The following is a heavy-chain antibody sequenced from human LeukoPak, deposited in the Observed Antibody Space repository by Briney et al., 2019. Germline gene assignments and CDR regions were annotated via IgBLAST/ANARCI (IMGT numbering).Heavy chain of an antibody. Sequence: SETLSLTCTVSGGSISSGSYYWSWIRQPAGKGLEWIGRIYTSGSTNYNPSLKSRVTISVDTSKNQFSLKLSSVTAADTAVYYCARERKLAPGGYGAPFDYWGQGTLVTVSS. V-gene: IGHV4-61*02. D-gene: IGHD4-17*01. CDR3: ARERKLAPGGYGAPFDY. CDR1: GGSISSGSYY. CDR2: IYTSGST. J-gene: IGHJ4*02.